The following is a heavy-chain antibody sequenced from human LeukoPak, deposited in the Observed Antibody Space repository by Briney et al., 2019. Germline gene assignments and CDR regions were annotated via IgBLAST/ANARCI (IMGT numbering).Heavy chain of an antibody. CDR2: ISTDGGST. CDR1: GFTFSNYP. Sequence: GGSLRLSCSASGFTFSNYPMYWVRQAPGKGLEYVAAISTDGGSTYYADSVKGRFTISGDNSKNTLYLQMSSLRAEDTAVYYCVKDLRVGGDYWGQGTLVTVSS. V-gene: IGHV3-64D*06. J-gene: IGHJ4*02. CDR3: VKDLRVGGDY. D-gene: IGHD3-16*01.